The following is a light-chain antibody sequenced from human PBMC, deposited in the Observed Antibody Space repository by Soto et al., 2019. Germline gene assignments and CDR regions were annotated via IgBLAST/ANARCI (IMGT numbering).Light chain of an antibody. CDR1: SSNIGAGYD. Sequence: QSVLTQPPSVSGAPGQRVTISCSGSSSNIGAGYDIHWYQYLPGTAPKLLIYANINRPSGVPDRFSGSKSGTSVSLAITGLQAEDEADYYCSSYTSSNTLEVFGVGTKVTVL. J-gene: IGLJ1*01. CDR3: SSYTSSNTLEV. V-gene: IGLV1-40*01. CDR2: ANI.